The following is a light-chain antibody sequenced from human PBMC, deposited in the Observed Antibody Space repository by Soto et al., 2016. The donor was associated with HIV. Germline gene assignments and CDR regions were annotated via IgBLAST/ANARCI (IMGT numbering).Light chain of an antibody. J-gene: IGKJ1*01. CDR1: QSISSY. Sequence: DIQMTQSPSSLSASVGDRVTITCRASQSISSYLNWYQQKPGKAPKLLIYAASSLQSGVPSRFSGSGSGTDFTLTISSLQPEDFATYYCQQSYSTPWTFGQGPRXKSN. CDR3: QQSYSTPWT. V-gene: IGKV1-39*01. CDR2: AAS.